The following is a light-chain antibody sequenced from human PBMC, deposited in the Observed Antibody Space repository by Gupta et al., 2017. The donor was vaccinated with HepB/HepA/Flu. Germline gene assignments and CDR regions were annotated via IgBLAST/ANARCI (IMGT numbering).Light chain of an antibody. CDR2: WAS. CDR3: KQYYSTPRT. CDR1: QSVLYSSNNKNY. V-gene: IGKV4-1*01. Sequence: DIVMTQSPDSLAVSLGERATINCKSSQSVLYSSNNKNYLAWYQQKPGQPPELLIYWASTRESGVPDRFSGSGSGTDFTLTISSLQAEDVALYYCKQYYSTPRTFGQGTKVEIK. J-gene: IGKJ1*01.